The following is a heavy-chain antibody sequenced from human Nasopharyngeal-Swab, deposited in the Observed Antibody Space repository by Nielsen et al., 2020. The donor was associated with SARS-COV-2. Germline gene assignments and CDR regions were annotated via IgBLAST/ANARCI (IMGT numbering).Heavy chain of an antibody. V-gene: IGHV3-9*01. CDR2: ISWNSGSI. CDR3: AKSPCSSSWNNWFDP. CDR1: GFTFDDYA. J-gene: IGHJ5*02. Sequence: SLKISCAASGFTFDDYAMHWVRQAPGKGLEWVSGISWNSGSIGYADSVKGRFIISRDNAKNSLYLQMNSLRAEDTALYYCAKSPCSSSWNNWFDPWGQGTLVTVSS. D-gene: IGHD6-13*01.